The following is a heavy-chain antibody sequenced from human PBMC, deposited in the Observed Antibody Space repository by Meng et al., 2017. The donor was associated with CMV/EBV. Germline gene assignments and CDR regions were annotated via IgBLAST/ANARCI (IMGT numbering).Heavy chain of an antibody. V-gene: IGHV1-69*05. J-gene: IGHJ6*02. CDR3: ARGGYSYGNYYYYGMDA. CDR2: IIPIFGTA. Sequence: SVKVSCKASGGTFSSYAISWVRQAPGQGLEWMGGIIPIFGTANYAQKFQGRVTITTDESTSTAYMELSSLRSEDTAVYYCARGGYSYGNYYYYGMDAWGQGTTVTVSS. CDR1: GGTFSSYA. D-gene: IGHD5-18*01.